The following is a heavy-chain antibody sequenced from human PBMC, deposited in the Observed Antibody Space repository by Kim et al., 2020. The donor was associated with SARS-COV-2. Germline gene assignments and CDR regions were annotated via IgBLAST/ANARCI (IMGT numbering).Heavy chain of an antibody. Sequence: GGSLRLSCAASGFTFSSYAMSWVRQAPGKGLEWVSAISGSGGSTYYADSVKGRFTISRDNSKNTLYLQMNSLRAEDTAVYYCAKDWLNYGRYCGGDCWAFDIWGQGTMVTVSS. V-gene: IGHV3-23*01. CDR3: AKDWLNYGRYCGGDCWAFDI. CDR1: GFTFSSYA. CDR2: ISGSGGST. J-gene: IGHJ3*02. D-gene: IGHD2-21*02.